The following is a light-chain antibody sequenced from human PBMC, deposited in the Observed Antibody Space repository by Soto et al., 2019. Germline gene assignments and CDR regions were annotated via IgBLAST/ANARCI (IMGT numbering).Light chain of an antibody. V-gene: IGKV1-39*01. CDR2: AAS. CDR3: QQSYSTPRGVT. CDR1: QSISSY. Sequence: DIRMTQSPSSVSASLGDRVTITCRASQSISSYLNWYQQKPGKAPKLVIYAASSLQSGVPSRFSGSGSGTDFTLTISSLQPEDFATYYCQQSYSTPRGVTFGPGTKVDIK. J-gene: IGKJ3*01.